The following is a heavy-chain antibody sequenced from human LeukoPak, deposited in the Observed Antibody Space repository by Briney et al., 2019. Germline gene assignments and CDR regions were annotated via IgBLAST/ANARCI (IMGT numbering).Heavy chain of an antibody. J-gene: IGHJ3*01. CDR2: IAGTGGST. Sequence: GGSLRLSCAASGFTFNKYAMNWVRQPPGKGLEWVSSIAGTGGSTYYADSVKGRFTLSRDNSENTLYLQLNSLRAEGSGIYYCAKAFRIVGIGNPDDAFDVWGQGTVVTVS. CDR1: GFTFNKYA. CDR3: AKAFRIVGIGNPDDAFDV. D-gene: IGHD1-26*01. V-gene: IGHV3-23*01.